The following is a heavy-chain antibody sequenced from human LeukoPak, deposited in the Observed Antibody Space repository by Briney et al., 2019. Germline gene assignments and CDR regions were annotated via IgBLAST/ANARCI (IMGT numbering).Heavy chain of an antibody. V-gene: IGHV3-23*01. CDR3: AKGGDILTGYYLYWYFDL. D-gene: IGHD3-9*01. CDR1: GFTFSAYA. Sequence: GGSLRLSCAASGFTFSAYAMSWVRQAPGKGLEWVSAISRSGSSTDYADSVKGRFTISRDNSKNTLYLQTNSLRPEDTAVYYCAKGGDILTGYYLYWYFDLWGQGTLVTVSS. CDR2: ISRSGSST. J-gene: IGHJ2*01.